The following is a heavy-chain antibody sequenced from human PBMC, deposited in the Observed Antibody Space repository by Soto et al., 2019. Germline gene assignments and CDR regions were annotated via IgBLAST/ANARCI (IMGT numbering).Heavy chain of an antibody. J-gene: IGHJ6*02. CDR2: INSGGNIT. CDR3: ARSLWSPYFYYGLDV. D-gene: IGHD2-21*01. V-gene: IGHV3-74*01. CDR1: GFALSRYW. Sequence: LILSFTASGFALSRYWRYWVRQAPGKGLVWVSHINSGGNITPYPDSVRGRFTISRDNSKNTLYLDMHSLTTDDTAVYFCARSLWSPYFYYGLDVWGQGTTVTVSS.